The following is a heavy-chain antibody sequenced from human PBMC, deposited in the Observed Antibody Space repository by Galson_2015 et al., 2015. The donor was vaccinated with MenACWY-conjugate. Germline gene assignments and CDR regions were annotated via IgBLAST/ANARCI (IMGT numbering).Heavy chain of an antibody. D-gene: IGHD3-22*01. J-gene: IGHJ4*02. CDR2: IKSKTDGGTT. V-gene: IGHV3-15*01. Sequence: SLRLSCAASGFTFSNAWMSWVRQAPGKGLEWVGRIKSKTDGGTTDYAAPVKGRFTISRDDSKNTLYLQMNSLKTEDTAVYYCTTAYYDSSGYYRDYWGQGTLVTVSS. CDR1: GFTFSNAW. CDR3: TTAYYDSSGYYRDY.